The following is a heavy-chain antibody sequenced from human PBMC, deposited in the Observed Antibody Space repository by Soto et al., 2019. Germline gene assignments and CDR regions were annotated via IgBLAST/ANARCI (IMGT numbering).Heavy chain of an antibody. CDR3: ARDRMHYDIVTGYRNNWFDP. Sequence: SETLSLTCTVSGGSISSYYWSWIRQPPGKGLEWIGYIYYSGSTYYNPSLKSRVTISVDTSKNQFSLKLSSVTAADTAVYYCARDRMHYDIVTGYRNNWFDPWGQGTLVTVSS. CDR2: IYYSGST. J-gene: IGHJ5*02. D-gene: IGHD3-9*01. V-gene: IGHV4-59*01. CDR1: GGSISSYY.